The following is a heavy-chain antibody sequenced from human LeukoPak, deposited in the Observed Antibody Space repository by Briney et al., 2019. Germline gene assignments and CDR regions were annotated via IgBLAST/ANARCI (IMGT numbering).Heavy chain of an antibody. CDR3: ARGGELLRPADY. V-gene: IGHV3-7*01. CDR2: MNQDGSEK. D-gene: IGHD1-26*01. J-gene: IGHJ4*02. Sequence: GGSLRLSCAASGFTFSSYSMNWVRQAPGKGLEWVANMNQDGSEKYYVDSVKGRFTISRDNAKNSLYLQMNNLRAEDTAVYYCARGGELLRPADYWGQGTLVTVSS. CDR1: GFTFSSYS.